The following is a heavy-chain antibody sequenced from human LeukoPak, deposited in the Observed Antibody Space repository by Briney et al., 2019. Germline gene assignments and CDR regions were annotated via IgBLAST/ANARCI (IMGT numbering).Heavy chain of an antibody. Sequence: GGSLRLSCAVSGFTVSSNYMSWVRQAQGEGLGWVSVIYSGNSTSYADSVKGRFTISRDNSKTTLYLQMNSLRVGDTAVYYCARDLTVGATLDYWGQGTLVTVSS. CDR3: ARDLTVGATLDY. V-gene: IGHV3-66*02. CDR2: IYSGNST. D-gene: IGHD1-26*01. CDR1: GFTVSSNY. J-gene: IGHJ4*02.